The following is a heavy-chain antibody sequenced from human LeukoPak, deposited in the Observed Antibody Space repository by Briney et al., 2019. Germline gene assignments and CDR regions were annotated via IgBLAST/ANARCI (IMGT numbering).Heavy chain of an antibody. CDR3: ARSAVTYYYETLDI. Sequence: PSETLSLTCTVSGGSISSSSYHWGWIRQPPGKGLEWIGSIYYSGSTYYNPSLKSRVTISVDTSKNQFSLKLSSVTAADTAVYYCARSAVTYYYETLDIWGQGTMVTVSS. V-gene: IGHV4-39*07. CDR1: GGSISSSSYH. CDR2: IYYSGST. D-gene: IGHD3-22*01. J-gene: IGHJ3*02.